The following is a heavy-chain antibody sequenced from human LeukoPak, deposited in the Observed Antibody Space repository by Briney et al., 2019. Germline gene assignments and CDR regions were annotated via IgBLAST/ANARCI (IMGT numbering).Heavy chain of an antibody. D-gene: IGHD3-10*01. J-gene: IGHJ4*02. V-gene: IGHV3-7*01. CDR1: GFTFSSYW. Sequence: GGSLRLSCAASGFTFSSYWMSWVRQAPGKGLEWVANIKQDGSEKYYVDSVRGRFTISRDNAKNSLYLQMSSLRAEDTALYYCATSSLVRGGDEYSGEGTLVTVSS. CDR2: IKQDGSEK. CDR3: ATSSLVRGGDEY.